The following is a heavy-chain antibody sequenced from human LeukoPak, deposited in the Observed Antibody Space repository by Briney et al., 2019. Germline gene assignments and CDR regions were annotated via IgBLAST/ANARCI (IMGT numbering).Heavy chain of an antibody. J-gene: IGHJ6*03. CDR1: GGSFSGYY. V-gene: IGHV4-34*01. CDR3: ASSYSSSWQGDYYYYMDV. Sequence: PSDTLSLTCAVYGGSFSGYYWSWIRHPPGKGLEWIGEINHSGSTNYNPSLKSRVTISVDTSKNQFSLKLSSVTAADTAVYYCASSYSSSWQGDYYYYMDVWGKGTTVTVSS. D-gene: IGHD6-13*01. CDR2: INHSGST.